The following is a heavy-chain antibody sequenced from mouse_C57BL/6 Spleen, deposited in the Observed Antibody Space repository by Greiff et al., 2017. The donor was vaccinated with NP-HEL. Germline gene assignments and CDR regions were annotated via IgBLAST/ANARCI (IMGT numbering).Heavy chain of an antibody. Sequence: DVKLQESGPELVKPGASVKMSCKASGYTFTDYNMHWVKQSHGKSLEWIGYINPNNGGTSYNQKFKGKATLTVNTSSSTAYMELRSLTSEDSAVYYCARSHYYGSSYWYFDVWGTGTTVTVSS. CDR1: GYTFTDYN. D-gene: IGHD1-1*01. CDR3: ARSHYYGSSYWYFDV. J-gene: IGHJ1*03. V-gene: IGHV1-22*01. CDR2: INPNNGGT.